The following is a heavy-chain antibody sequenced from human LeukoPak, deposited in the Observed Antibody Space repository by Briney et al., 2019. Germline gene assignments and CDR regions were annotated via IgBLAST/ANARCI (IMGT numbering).Heavy chain of an antibody. D-gene: IGHD4-17*01. CDR2: INHSGST. J-gene: IGHJ4*02. CDR3: ARDLYGDSLFDY. Sequence: SETLSLTCAVYGGSFSGYYWSWIRQPPGKGLEWIGEINHSGSTNYNPSLKSRVTISVDTSKNQFSLKLSSVTAADTAVYYRARDLYGDSLFDYWGQGTLVTVSS. V-gene: IGHV4-34*01. CDR1: GGSFSGYY.